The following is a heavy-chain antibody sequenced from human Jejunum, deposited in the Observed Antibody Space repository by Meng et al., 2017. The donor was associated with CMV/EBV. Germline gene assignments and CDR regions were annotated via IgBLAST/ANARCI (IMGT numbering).Heavy chain of an antibody. CDR3: ARECVGEAYDCQWNYWFDP. Sequence: QVQLHEAVPGLVTSSETPSLTCSVSGGPLSGYYWSWVRQPAGKRLEWIGRFHPGGTTNYNPSLENRITVSVDSSKNQFFLKLTSVTAADTAIYYCARECVGEAYDCQWNYWFDPWGRGTLVTGSS. CDR1: GGPLSGYY. V-gene: IGHV4-4*07. J-gene: IGHJ5*02. D-gene: IGHD3-16*01. CDR2: FHPGGTT.